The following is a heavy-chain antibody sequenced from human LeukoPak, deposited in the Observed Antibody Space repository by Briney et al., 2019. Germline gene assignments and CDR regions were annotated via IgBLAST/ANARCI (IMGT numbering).Heavy chain of an antibody. V-gene: IGHV3-30*18. CDR1: GFSFSTYG. J-gene: IGHJ4*02. Sequence: GGSLRLSCAASGFSFSTYGMRWVRQAPGKGLEWVAVISFHGSDQYYADSVKGRFTVSRDNSKNTLYLQMNSLRAEDTAVYYCAKLGCSSTRCYINYWGQGTLVTVSS. CDR3: AKLGCSSTRCYINY. CDR2: ISFHGSDQ. D-gene: IGHD2-2*01.